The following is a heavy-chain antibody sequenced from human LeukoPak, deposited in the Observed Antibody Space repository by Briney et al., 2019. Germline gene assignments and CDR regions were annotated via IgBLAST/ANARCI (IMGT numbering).Heavy chain of an antibody. CDR3: ARDSSTEGSGSYYANWFDP. J-gene: IGHJ5*02. Sequence: GGSLRLSCAASGSTFSSYAMHWVRQAPGKGLEWVAVISYDGSNKYYADSVKGRFTISRDNSKNTLYLQMNSLRAEDTAVYYCARDSSTEGSGSYYANWFDPWGQGTLVTVSS. V-gene: IGHV3-30-3*01. CDR1: GSTFSSYA. D-gene: IGHD3-10*01. CDR2: ISYDGSNK.